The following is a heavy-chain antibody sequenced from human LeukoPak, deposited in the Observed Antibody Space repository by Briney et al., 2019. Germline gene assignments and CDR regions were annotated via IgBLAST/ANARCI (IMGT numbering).Heavy chain of an antibody. J-gene: IGHJ3*02. CDR3: AKRHTAGDAFDI. CDR1: GFTFSSYS. V-gene: IGHV3-48*01. Sequence: GGSLRLSCAASGFTFSSYSMNWVRQAPGKGLEWVSYISSSSSTIYYADSVKGRFTISRDNSKNTLYLQMNSLRAEDTAVYYCAKRHTAGDAFDIWGQGTMVTVSS. CDR2: ISSSSSTI. D-gene: IGHD5-18*01.